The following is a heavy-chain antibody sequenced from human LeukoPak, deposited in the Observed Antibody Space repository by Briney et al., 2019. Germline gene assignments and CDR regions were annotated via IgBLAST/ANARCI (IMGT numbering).Heavy chain of an antibody. J-gene: IGHJ4*02. CDR2: IWYDGSNK. V-gene: IGHV3-33*01. CDR3: ARDDRSSWTLDYFDY. Sequence: GRSLRLSCAASGFTFSSYGMHWVRQAPGKGLEWVAVIWYDGSNKYYADSVKGRFTISRDNSKNTLYLQMNSLRAEDTAVYYCARDDRSSWTLDYFDYWGQGTLVTVSS. CDR1: GFTFSSYG. D-gene: IGHD6-13*01.